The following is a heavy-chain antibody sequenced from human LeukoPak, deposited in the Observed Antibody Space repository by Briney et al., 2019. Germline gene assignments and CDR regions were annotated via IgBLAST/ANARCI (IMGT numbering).Heavy chain of an antibody. V-gene: IGHV1-18*01. CDR1: GYTFTSYG. D-gene: IGHD5-24*01. J-gene: IGHJ4*02. Sequence: GASVKVSCKASGYTFTSYGISWVRQAPGQGLEWMGWISAYNGNTNYAQKFHGRVTMTRNTSISTAYMELRSLRSEDTAVYYCAIGDGYNRYWGQGTLVTVSS. CDR3: AIGDGYNRY. CDR2: ISAYNGNT.